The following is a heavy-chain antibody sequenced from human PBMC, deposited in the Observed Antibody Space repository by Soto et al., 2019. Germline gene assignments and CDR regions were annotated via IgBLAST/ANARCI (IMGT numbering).Heavy chain of an antibody. V-gene: IGHV4-39*01. D-gene: IGHD4-4*01. CDR2: IYYSGST. J-gene: IGHJ6*02. CDR1: GGSISSSSYY. CDR3: ARQPLSNYADYYYYGMDV. Sequence: KPSETLSLTCTVSGGSISSSSYYWGWIRQPPGKGLEWIGRIYYSGSTYYNPSLKSRVTISVDTSKNQFSLKLSSVTAADMAVYYCARQPLSNYADYYYYGMDVWGQGTTVTV.